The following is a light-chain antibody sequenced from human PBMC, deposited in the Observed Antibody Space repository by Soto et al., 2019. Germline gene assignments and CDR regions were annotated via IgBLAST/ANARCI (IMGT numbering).Light chain of an antibody. Sequence: DIQMTQSPSSLSASVGDRVTITCRASQGISTYLAWYQQKPGKVPKVLIYSASTLQSGVPSRFRGSGSGTDFTLTISSLQPEDVATYYCRKYDSAPETFGQGTKVDIK. CDR2: SAS. CDR3: RKYDSAPET. J-gene: IGKJ1*01. V-gene: IGKV1-27*01. CDR1: QGISTY.